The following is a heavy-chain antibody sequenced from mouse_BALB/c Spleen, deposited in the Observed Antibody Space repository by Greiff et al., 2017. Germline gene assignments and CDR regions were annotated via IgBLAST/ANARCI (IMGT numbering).Heavy chain of an antibody. J-gene: IGHJ2*01. CDR2: IWGGGST. V-gene: IGHV2-6-5*01. Sequence: VKLQQSGPGLVAPSQSLSITCTVSGFSLTDYGVSWIRQPPGKGLEWLRVIWGGGSTYYNSALKSRLSISKDNTKSQVFLKMNSLQTDDTAMYYRGRGQGRGYCDYWGQGTTVTVSA. CDR1: GFSLTDYG. D-gene: IGHD3-3*01. CDR3: GRGQGRGYCDY.